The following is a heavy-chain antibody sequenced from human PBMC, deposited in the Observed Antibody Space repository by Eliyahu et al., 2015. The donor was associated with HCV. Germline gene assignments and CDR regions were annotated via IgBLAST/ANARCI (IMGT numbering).Heavy chain of an antibody. Sequence: EVQLVESGGGLVKPGGSLRLSCVASGLTFSPSTMNWVRQAPGKGLEWVSSISLTSSYIEYADSVKGRFTISRDNAKNTLYLQMNSLRAEDTAVYFCARRPTMTPGHAMDVWGQGTTVTVSS. J-gene: IGHJ6*02. V-gene: IGHV3-21*01. CDR1: GLTFSPST. CDR3: ARRPTMTPGHAMDV. D-gene: IGHD4-17*01. CDR2: ISLTSSYI.